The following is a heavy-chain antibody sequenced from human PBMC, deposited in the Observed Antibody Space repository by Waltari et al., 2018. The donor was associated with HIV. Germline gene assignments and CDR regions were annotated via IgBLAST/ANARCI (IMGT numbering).Heavy chain of an antibody. Sequence: QVQLQQRGAGLLKPSETLSLTCAVYGGSLSAYSWSWIRLPPGAGPEWIGDVSHSVSNNYNPSLKSRVTMSVDRSKNEFALKVKSVTAAESAHYYCARGGSLGWDEDYFAHWGQGTPVIVSS. CDR3: ARGGSLGWDEDYFAH. V-gene: IGHV4-34*01. CDR2: VSHSVSN. J-gene: IGHJ4*02. D-gene: IGHD3-10*01. CDR1: GGSLSAYS.